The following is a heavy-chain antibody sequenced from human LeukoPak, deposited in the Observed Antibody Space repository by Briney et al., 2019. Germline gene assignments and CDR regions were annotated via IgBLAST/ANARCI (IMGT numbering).Heavy chain of an antibody. CDR1: GGSISSSNDY. V-gene: IGHV4-39*01. J-gene: IGHJ3*02. CDR2: IYYSGGT. CDR3: VRNSTIFAVVIINGPFDI. D-gene: IGHD3-3*01. Sequence: SETLSLTCTVSGGSISSSNDYWGWIRQPPGKGLEWIGSIYYSGGTQYNPSLKSRVTISVDTSKNQFSLNLSSVTAADTAVYYCVRNSTIFAVVIINGPFDIWGQGTMVTVSS.